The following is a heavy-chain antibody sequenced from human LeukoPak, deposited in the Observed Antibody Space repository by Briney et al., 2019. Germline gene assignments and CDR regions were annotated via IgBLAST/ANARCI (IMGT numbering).Heavy chain of an antibody. CDR2: IYYSGST. CDR3: ARARLNGAVAAHFDY. D-gene: IGHD6-19*01. J-gene: IGHJ4*02. CDR1: GGSISSGGYY. V-gene: IGHV4-31*03. Sequence: SETLSLTCTVSGGSISSGGYYWSWIRQHPGKGLEWIGYIYYSGSTYYNPSLKSRVTISVDTSKNQFSLKLSSVTAADTAVYYCARARLNGAVAAHFDYWGQGTLVTVSS.